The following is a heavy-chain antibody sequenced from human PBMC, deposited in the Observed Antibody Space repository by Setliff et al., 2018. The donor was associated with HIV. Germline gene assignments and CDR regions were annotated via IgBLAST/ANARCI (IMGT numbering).Heavy chain of an antibody. CDR2: IHSNGNT. D-gene: IGHD1-26*01. CDR1: GGSINYYY. CDR3: ARGRKAVGDWFDP. Sequence: SETLSLTCTVSGGSINYYYWNWIRQPAGKGLEWLGRIHSNGNTNFNPSLKSRVNMSVDMSKNQVSMKLTSVTAADTALYYCARGRKAVGDWFDPWGQGIQVTVSS. J-gene: IGHJ5*02. V-gene: IGHV4-4*07.